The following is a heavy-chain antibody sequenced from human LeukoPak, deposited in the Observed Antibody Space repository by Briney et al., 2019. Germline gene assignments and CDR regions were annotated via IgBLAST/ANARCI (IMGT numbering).Heavy chain of an antibody. CDR3: ARVQDSSGYPYYYYGMDV. CDR2: ISAYNGNT. Sequence: ASVTVSCKASGYTFTSYGISWVRQAPGQGLEWMGWISAYNGNTNYAQKLQGRVTMTTDTSTSTAYMELRSLRSDDTAVYYCARVQDSSGYPYYYYGMDVWGQGTTVTVSS. V-gene: IGHV1-18*01. J-gene: IGHJ6*02. D-gene: IGHD3-22*01. CDR1: GYTFTSYG.